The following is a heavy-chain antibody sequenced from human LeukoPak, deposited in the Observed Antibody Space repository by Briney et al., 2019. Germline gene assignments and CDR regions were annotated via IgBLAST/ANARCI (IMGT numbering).Heavy chain of an antibody. V-gene: IGHV3-21*01. Sequence: GSLRLSCAASGFTFSSYSMNWVRQAPGKGLEWVSSISSSSSYIYYADSVKGRFTISRDNAKNSLYLQMNSLRAEDTAVYYCARGPEAAAPNYYYMDVWGKGTTVTVSS. CDR3: ARGPEAAAPNYYYMDV. D-gene: IGHD2-2*01. J-gene: IGHJ6*03. CDR2: ISSSSSYI. CDR1: GFTFSSYS.